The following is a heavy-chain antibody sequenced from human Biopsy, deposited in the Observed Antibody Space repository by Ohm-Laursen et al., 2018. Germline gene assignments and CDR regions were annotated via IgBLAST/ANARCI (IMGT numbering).Heavy chain of an antibody. CDR3: ARTPRDSFWSGSYKRGLWFDP. V-gene: IGHV4-59*01. CDR1: GGSIISYY. D-gene: IGHD3-3*01. CDR2: VYNGGVT. Sequence: GTLSLTCSVPGGSIISYYWTWIRQPPGKGLEWIGHVYNGGVTNYNPSLKSRVTISKDTSKNQFSLQVNSVTAADTAVYYCARTPRDSFWSGSYKRGLWFDPWGQGTLVIVSS. J-gene: IGHJ5*02.